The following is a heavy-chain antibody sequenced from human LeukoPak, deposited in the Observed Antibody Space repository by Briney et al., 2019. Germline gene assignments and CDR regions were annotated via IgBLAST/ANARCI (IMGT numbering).Heavy chain of an antibody. J-gene: IGHJ5*02. Sequence: ASVKVSCKASGYTFTSYHMHWVRQAPGQGLEWMGIINPRGGSTTYAQKFQGRVTMTRDTSTTTVYMELYSLRFEDTAVYYCARGSLRTDIAAAGGNWFDPWGQGTLVTVSS. CDR2: INPRGGST. D-gene: IGHD6-13*01. CDR3: ARGSLRTDIAAAGGNWFDP. V-gene: IGHV1-46*01. CDR1: GYTFTSYH.